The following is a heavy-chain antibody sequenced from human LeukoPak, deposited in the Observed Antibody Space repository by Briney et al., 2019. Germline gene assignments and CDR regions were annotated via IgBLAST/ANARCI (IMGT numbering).Heavy chain of an antibody. CDR1: GGSISSGGYY. V-gene: IGHV4-31*03. CDR3: ARDCSGGSCYSGDAFDI. J-gene: IGHJ3*02. D-gene: IGHD2-15*01. Sequence: PSETLSLTCTVSGGSISSGGYYWSWIRQHPGKGLEWIGYIYYSGSTYYNPSLKSRVTISVDTSKNQFSLKLSSVTAADAAVYYCARDCSGGSCYSGDAFDIWGQGTMVTVSS. CDR2: IYYSGST.